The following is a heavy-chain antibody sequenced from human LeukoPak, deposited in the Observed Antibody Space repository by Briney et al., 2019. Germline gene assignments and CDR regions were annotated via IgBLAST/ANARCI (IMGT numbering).Heavy chain of an antibody. CDR3: ARDKVRVSRGEYFDY. CDR2: ISSSGSTI. J-gene: IGHJ4*02. V-gene: IGHV3-11*01. Sequence: GGSLRLSRAASGFTFSDYYMSWIRQAPGKGLEWVSYISSSGSTIYYADSVKGRFTISRDNAKNSLYLQMNSLRAEDTAVYYCARDKVRVSRGEYFDYWGQGTLVTVSS. CDR1: GFTFSDYY. D-gene: IGHD3-16*01.